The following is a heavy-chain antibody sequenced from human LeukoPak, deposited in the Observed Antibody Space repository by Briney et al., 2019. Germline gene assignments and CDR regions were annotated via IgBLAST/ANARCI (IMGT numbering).Heavy chain of an antibody. J-gene: IGHJ4*02. CDR2: IYEGGGR. CDR3: ARVDTVSGILV. D-gene: IGHD5-18*01. Sequence: GGSLRLSCAASEFTVSNSYMTWVRQAPGKGLEWVSVIYEGGGRYYGDSVKGRFTISKDNFENTVYLQMNSLRADDTAVYYCARVDTVSGILVWGQGALVTVSS. CDR1: EFTVSNSY. V-gene: IGHV3-53*01.